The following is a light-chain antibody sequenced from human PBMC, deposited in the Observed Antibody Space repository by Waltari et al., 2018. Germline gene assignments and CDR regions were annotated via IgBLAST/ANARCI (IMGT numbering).Light chain of an antibody. CDR2: EVS. CDR1: TNDIGSYDY. V-gene: IGLV2-8*01. CDR3: SSYVASRIV. J-gene: IGLJ2*01. Sequence: QSALTQPPSASGSPGQSVTLSCTGTTNDIGSYDYVSWYQHHPGKAPKLIIYEVSNRPSGVSKRFSGSKSGSTASLTVSALQVEEEAIYYCSSYVASRIVFGGGTRLTVL.